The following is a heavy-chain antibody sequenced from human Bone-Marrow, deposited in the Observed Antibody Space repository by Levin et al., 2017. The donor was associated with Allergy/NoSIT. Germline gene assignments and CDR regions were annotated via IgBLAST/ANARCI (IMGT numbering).Heavy chain of an antibody. V-gene: IGHV3-20*04. CDR1: GFTFDDFG. Sequence: SGGSLRLSCAASGFTFDDFGMTWVRQGPGKGLEWVSGINWSGGITSHADSVRGRFTISRDNAKNSLYLQMDGLRAEDTALYYCARGYNVSPYYFDYWGQGTLVTVSS. D-gene: IGHD1-14*01. CDR3: ARGYNVSPYYFDY. J-gene: IGHJ4*02. CDR2: INWSGGIT.